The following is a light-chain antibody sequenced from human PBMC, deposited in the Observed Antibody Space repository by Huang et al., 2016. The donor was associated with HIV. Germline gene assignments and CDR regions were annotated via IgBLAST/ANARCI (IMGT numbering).Light chain of an antibody. CDR1: QTIKNIY. CDR2: GAS. CDR3: QQYDSSQGIS. V-gene: IGKV3-20*01. J-gene: IGKJ5*01. Sequence: EIVLTQSPDTLSLSPGERATVSCRVSQTIKNIYLAWYQQKPGQGPRLLNYGASSRATDIPDRFSGSGSGTDFTLTINRLEPEDFAVYYCQQYDSSQGISFGQGTRLEMK.